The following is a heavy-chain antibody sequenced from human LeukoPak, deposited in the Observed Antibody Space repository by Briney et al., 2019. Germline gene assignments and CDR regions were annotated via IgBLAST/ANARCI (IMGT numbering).Heavy chain of an antibody. J-gene: IGHJ4*02. CDR1: GFTFSNNA. V-gene: IGHV3-30-3*01. D-gene: IGHD6-19*01. Sequence: GGSLRLSCAASGFTFSNNAMHWVRQAPGKGLEWVAVISYDGSNKYYADSVKGRFTISRDNSKNTLYLQMNSLRAEDTAVYYCARLIAVAGAGGYWGQGTLVTVSS. CDR3: ARLIAVAGAGGY. CDR2: ISYDGSNK.